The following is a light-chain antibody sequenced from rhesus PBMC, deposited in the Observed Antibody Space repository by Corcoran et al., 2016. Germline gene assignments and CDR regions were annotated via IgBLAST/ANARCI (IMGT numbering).Light chain of an antibody. CDR3: QQHNSYPWT. CDR2: SAS. J-gene: IGKJ1*01. CDR1: QGISNY. Sequence: DIQMTPSPSSLSASVGDTVTITCRPSQGISNYLAWYQQKPGKAPKPLIYSASNLESGVPSRFSGSGSGTDFTLTSSSLQPEDFATYYCQQHNSYPWTFGRGTKVEIK. V-gene: IGKV1S14*01.